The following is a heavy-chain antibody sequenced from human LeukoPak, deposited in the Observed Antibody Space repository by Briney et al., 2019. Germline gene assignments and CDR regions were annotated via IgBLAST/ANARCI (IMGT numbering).Heavy chain of an antibody. J-gene: IGHJ4*02. Sequence: PEGSLRLSCAASGFTFSNAWMSWVRQAPGKGLEWVGRIKSKTDGGTTDYAAPVKGRFTISRDDSKNTLYLQMNSLKTEDTAVYYCTTYYYDSSGYYVDYWGQGTLVTVSS. CDR2: IKSKTDGGTT. V-gene: IGHV3-15*01. CDR1: GFTFSNAW. CDR3: TTYYYDSSGYYVDY. D-gene: IGHD3-22*01.